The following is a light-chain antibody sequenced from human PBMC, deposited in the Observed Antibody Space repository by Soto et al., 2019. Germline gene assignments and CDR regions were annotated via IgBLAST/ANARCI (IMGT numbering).Light chain of an antibody. V-gene: IGKV3-15*01. CDR3: QQYNNWPPLT. J-gene: IGKJ4*01. Sequence: EVVLTQSPATLSLSPGERATLSCGASQSVRSNLAWYQQKPGQAPRLLIYGASTRATGIPARFSGSGSGTEFTLTISSLQSEDFAVYYCQQYNNWPPLTFGGGTKVDIK. CDR1: QSVRSN. CDR2: GAS.